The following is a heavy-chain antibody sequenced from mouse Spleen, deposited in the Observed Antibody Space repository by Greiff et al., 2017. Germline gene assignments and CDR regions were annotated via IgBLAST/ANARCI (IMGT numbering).Heavy chain of an antibody. Sequence: EVKVVESGGGLVKLGGSLKLSCAASGFTFSSYAMSWVRQTPEKRLEWVATISSGGGNTYYPDSVKGRFTISRDNAKNTLYLQMSSLKSEDTAMYYCARQTGTGFAYWGQGTLVTVSA. CDR3: ARQTGTGFAY. J-gene: IGHJ3*01. CDR2: ISSGGGNT. V-gene: IGHV5-9*04. CDR1: GFTFSSYA. D-gene: IGHD4-1*01.